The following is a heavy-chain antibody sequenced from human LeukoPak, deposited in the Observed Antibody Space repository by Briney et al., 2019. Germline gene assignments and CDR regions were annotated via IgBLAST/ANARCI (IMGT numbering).Heavy chain of an antibody. CDR1: GGTFISYA. Sequence: SVKVSCKASGGTFISYAISWVRQAPGQGLEWMGRIIPIFGSAKYAQMFQGRVTITQEESTSTAYIELSRLRSEDTAVYYCAREYYDTSHYYFDYWGQGTLVTVSS. D-gene: IGHD3-22*01. CDR3: AREYYDTSHYYFDY. CDR2: IIPIFGSA. J-gene: IGHJ4*02. V-gene: IGHV1-69*13.